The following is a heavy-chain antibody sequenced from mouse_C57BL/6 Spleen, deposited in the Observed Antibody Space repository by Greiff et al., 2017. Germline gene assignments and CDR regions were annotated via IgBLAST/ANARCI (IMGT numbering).Heavy chain of an antibody. Sequence: VQLQQSGPGLVKPSQSLSLTCSVTGYSITSGYYWNWIRQFPGNKLEWMGYISYDGSNNYNPSLKNRISITRDTSKNQFFLKLNSVITEDTATYYCARDQDYDWYFDVWGTGTTVTVSS. V-gene: IGHV3-6*01. J-gene: IGHJ1*03. CDR1: GYSITSGYY. CDR3: ARDQDYDWYFDV. D-gene: IGHD2-4*01. CDR2: ISYDGSN.